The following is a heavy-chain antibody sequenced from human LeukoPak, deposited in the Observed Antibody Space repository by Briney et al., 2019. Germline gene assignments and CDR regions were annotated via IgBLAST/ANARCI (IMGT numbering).Heavy chain of an antibody. V-gene: IGHV4-39*07. Sequence: PSETLSLTRTVSGGSISRSDYYWGWIRQPPGKGLEWIGEINHSGSTNYNPSLKSRVTISVDTSKNQFSLKLSSVTAADTAVYYCARGKWGIAAAGSPRGAFDIWGQGTMVTVSS. J-gene: IGHJ3*02. CDR1: GGSISRSDYY. D-gene: IGHD6-13*01. CDR3: ARGKWGIAAAGSPRGAFDI. CDR2: INHSGST.